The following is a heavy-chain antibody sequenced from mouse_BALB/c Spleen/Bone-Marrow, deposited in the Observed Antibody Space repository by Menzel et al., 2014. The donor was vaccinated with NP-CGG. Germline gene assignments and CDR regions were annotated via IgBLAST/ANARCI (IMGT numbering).Heavy chain of an antibody. Sequence: EVKLVESGGVLVQPGGSLKLSCAASGFTFSSYDMSWVRQTPDKRLELVATINTNGGTTYYPDSVKGRFTISRDNAKSTLYLQMSSQKSADTAIYYCARNRYDWFAYWGQGTLVTVSA. CDR2: INTNGGTT. CDR1: GFTFSSYD. J-gene: IGHJ3*01. V-gene: IGHV5-6-3*01. D-gene: IGHD2-14*01. CDR3: ARNRYDWFAY.